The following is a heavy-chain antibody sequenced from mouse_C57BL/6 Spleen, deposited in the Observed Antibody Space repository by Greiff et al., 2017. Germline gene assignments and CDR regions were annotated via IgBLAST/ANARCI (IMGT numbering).Heavy chain of an antibody. V-gene: IGHV1-82*01. CDR2: IYPGDGDT. Sequence: QVPLQQSGPELVKPGASVTISCKASGYAFSSSWMNWVKPRPGKGLAWIGRIYPGDGDTNYNGKFKGKATLTADKSSSTAYMQLSSLTSEDSAVYFCARGNYYGSSYSYYFDYWGQGTTLTVSS. D-gene: IGHD1-1*01. CDR1: GYAFSSSW. CDR3: ARGNYYGSSYSYYFDY. J-gene: IGHJ2*01.